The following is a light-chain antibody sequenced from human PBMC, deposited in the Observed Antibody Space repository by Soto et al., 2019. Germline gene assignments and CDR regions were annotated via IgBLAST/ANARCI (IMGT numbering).Light chain of an antibody. CDR1: SSNIGTNT. CDR2: NNN. CDR3: AAWDDSLKGFV. V-gene: IGLV1-44*01. J-gene: IGLJ1*01. Sequence: VLTQPPSASETPGQRVTISCSGSSSNIGTNTVNWYQLLPGTAPKLLIYNNNQRPSGVPDRFSGSKSGTSASLAISGLQSEDEADYYCAAWDDSLKGFVFGTGTKVTVL.